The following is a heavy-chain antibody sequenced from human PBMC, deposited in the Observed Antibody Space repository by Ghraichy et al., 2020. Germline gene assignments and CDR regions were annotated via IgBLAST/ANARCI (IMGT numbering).Heavy chain of an antibody. J-gene: IGHJ4*02. V-gene: IGHV4-34*01. CDR2: INHSGST. CDR1: GGSFSGYY. CDR3: ARARESDYDFWSGYSLWGYSNSFDY. D-gene: IGHD3-3*01. Sequence: SETLSLTCAVYGGSFSGYYWSWIRQPPGKGLEWIGEINHSGSTNYNPSLKSRVTISVDTSKNQFSLKLSSVTAADTAVYYCARARESDYDFWSGYSLWGYSNSFDYWGQGTLVTVSS.